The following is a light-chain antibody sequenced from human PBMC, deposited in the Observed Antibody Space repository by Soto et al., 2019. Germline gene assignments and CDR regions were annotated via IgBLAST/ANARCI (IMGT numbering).Light chain of an antibody. J-gene: IGKJ2*01. CDR2: GAS. CDR1: QNVNTN. CDR3: QQYNNWPYT. V-gene: IGKV3-15*01. Sequence: EVVMMQSPATLSVSPGERVTLSCRASQNVNTNLAWYQQKPGQAPRLLIYGASTRATGFPARFSGSGSGTEFTLTISSLQSEDFAVYYCQQYNNWPYTFGQGTKLEIK.